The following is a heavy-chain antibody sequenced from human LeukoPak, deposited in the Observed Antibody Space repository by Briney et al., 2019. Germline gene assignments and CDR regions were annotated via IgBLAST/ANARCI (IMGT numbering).Heavy chain of an antibody. J-gene: IGHJ1*01. CDR2: INHSGST. Sequence: SETMFLSCAVYGGSFSGYYLSWIRQPPGKGLEWIGEINHSGSTKYNLSLKSLVTISVDTYKNKLSLKLSSVSAAGTAVYYFARGLRGRGEYHEPIVYFHQWGRGTLVTVSS. V-gene: IGHV4-34*01. D-gene: IGHD5-12*01. CDR3: ARGLRGRGEYHEPIVYFHQ. CDR1: GGSFSGYY.